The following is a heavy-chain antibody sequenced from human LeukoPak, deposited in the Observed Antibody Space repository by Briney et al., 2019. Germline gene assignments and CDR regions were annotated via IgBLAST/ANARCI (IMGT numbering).Heavy chain of an antibody. CDR2: ISSSGSTI. CDR1: GFTFSSYE. J-gene: IGHJ4*02. V-gene: IGHV3-48*03. CDR3: ARGSYEFDSSGYSPFDY. Sequence: GGSLRLSCAASGFTFSSYEMNWVRQAPGKGLEWVSYISSSGSTIYYADSVKGRFTISRDNAKNSLYLQMNSLRAEDTAVYYCARGSYEFDSSGYSPFDYWGQGTLVTVSS. D-gene: IGHD3-22*01.